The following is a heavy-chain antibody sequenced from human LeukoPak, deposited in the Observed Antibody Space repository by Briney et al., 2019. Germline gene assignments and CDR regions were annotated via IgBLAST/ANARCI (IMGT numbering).Heavy chain of an antibody. D-gene: IGHD1-26*01. CDR1: GGSFSGYY. J-gene: IGHJ4*02. V-gene: IGHV4-34*01. Sequence: SETLSLTCAVYGGSFSGYYWSWIRQPPGKGLEWIGEINHSGSTNYNPSLKGRVTISVDTSKNQFSLKLSSVTAADTAVYYCARGGGSYVHWGQGTLVTVSS. CDR2: INHSGST. CDR3: ARGGGSYVH.